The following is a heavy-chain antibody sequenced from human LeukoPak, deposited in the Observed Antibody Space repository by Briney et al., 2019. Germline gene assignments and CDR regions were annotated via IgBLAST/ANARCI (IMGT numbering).Heavy chain of an antibody. CDR2: INPNSGGT. D-gene: IGHD2-15*01. V-gene: IGHV1-2*06. CDR1: VYTFTAYY. CDR3: AIEENCSGCSCYYY. J-gene: IGHJ4*02. Sequence: ASVKVSCKASVYTFTAYYIYWVRQAPGQGLEWMGRINPNSGGTNCAQNFQGRVTMTRDTSIITAYMELNKLTSDYTSVYYCAIEENCSGCSCYYYWGQGTLVTVSS.